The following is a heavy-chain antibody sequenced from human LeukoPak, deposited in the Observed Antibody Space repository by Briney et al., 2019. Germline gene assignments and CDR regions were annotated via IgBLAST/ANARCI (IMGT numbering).Heavy chain of an antibody. D-gene: IGHD3-10*01. V-gene: IGHV3-9*01. J-gene: IGHJ3*02. CDR2: ISRNSGDI. CDR3: AKVPSYYGSGSYRDPAFDI. Sequence: GGSLRLSCAASGFTFNDYAMHWVRQAPGKGLEWVSGISRNSGDIGYADFVKGRFTISRDNAKNSPYLQMNSLRPEDTALYYCAKVPSYYGSGSYRDPAFDIWGQGTMVTVSS. CDR1: GFTFNDYA.